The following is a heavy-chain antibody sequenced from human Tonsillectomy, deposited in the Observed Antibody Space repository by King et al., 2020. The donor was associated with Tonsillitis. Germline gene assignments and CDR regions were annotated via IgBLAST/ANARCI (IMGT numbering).Heavy chain of an antibody. J-gene: IGHJ2*01. CDR3: ARSPTVLNLGGYFDL. V-gene: IGHV4-38-2*01. CDR2: IYYTGSP. CDR1: DYSIGSGYY. D-gene: IGHD4-23*01. Sequence: VQLQESGPGLVKPSETLSLTCAVSDYSIGSGYYWGWIRQPPGMRLEWIGSIYYTGSPYHNPSLKSRVTMSLDTSKNRFSLELTSVTAADTAVYYSARSPTVLNLGGYFDLWGRGALVTVSS.